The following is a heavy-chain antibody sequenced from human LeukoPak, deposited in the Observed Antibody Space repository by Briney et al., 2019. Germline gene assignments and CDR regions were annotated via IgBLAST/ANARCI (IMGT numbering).Heavy chain of an antibody. CDR1: GGSFSGYY. V-gene: IGHV4-4*07. D-gene: IGHD6-19*01. CDR2: IYTSGST. CDR3: AREPTIAVAGPNFDY. Sequence: PSETLSLTCAVYGGSFSGYYWSWIRQPAGKGLEWIGRIYTSGSTNYNPSLKSRVTMSVDTSKNQFSLKLSSVTAADTAVYYCAREPTIAVAGPNFDYWGQGTLVTVSS. J-gene: IGHJ4*02.